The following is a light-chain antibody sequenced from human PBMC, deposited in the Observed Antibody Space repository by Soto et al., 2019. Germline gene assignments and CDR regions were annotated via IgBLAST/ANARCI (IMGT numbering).Light chain of an antibody. CDR3: NSFTTSSTLV. V-gene: IGLV2-14*03. CDR2: DVS. CDR1: SSDVGAYNY. Sequence: QSALTQPASVPGSPGLSITISCTGTSSDVGAYNYVSWYQHHPGKAPKLMIYDVSNRPSGVSNRFSGSKSGNTASLTISGLQAEDEADYYCNSFTTSSTLVFGGGTKVTVL. J-gene: IGLJ2*01.